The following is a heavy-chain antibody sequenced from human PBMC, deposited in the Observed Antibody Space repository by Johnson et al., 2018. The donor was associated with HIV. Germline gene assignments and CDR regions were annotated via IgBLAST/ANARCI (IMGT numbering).Heavy chain of an antibody. CDR2: ISFDGGSK. CDR1: GFTFSSYA. Sequence: QVQLVESGGGVVQPGRSLRLSCAASGFTFSSYAMHWVRQAPGKGLEWVAVISFDGGSKYYADSVKGRFTVSRDNSKHTLYLQINSLRPEDTAVYYCARLPSGYSRDDLDIWGQGTMVTVSS. D-gene: IGHD5-18*01. CDR3: ARLPSGYSRDDLDI. J-gene: IGHJ3*02. V-gene: IGHV3-30*04.